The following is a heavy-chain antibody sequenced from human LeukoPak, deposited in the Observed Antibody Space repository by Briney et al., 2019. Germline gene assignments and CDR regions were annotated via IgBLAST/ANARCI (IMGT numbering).Heavy chain of an antibody. CDR2: MNPNSGNT. D-gene: IGHD3-3*01. Sequence: GTSVKVSCKASGFTFTSSAMQWVRQATGQGLEWMGWMNPNSGNTGYAQKFQGRVTMTRNTSISTAYMELSSLRSEDTAVYYCARAPLKLIIPDYWGQGTLVTVSS. J-gene: IGHJ4*02. V-gene: IGHV1-8*02. CDR3: ARAPLKLIIPDY. CDR1: GFTFTSSA.